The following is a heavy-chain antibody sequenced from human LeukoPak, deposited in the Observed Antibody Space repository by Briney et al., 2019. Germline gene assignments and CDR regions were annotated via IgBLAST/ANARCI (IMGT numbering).Heavy chain of an antibody. J-gene: IGHJ4*02. V-gene: IGHV3-53*01. Sequence: GGSLRLSCAASGFTVSSNYMSWVRQAPGKGLEWVSVIYSGGSTYYADSVKGRFTISRDNSKNTLYLQMNSLRAENTAVYYCAREPGPRSNWSWGQGTLVTVSS. D-gene: IGHD5-24*01. CDR2: IYSGGST. CDR1: GFTVSSNY. CDR3: AREPGPRSNWS.